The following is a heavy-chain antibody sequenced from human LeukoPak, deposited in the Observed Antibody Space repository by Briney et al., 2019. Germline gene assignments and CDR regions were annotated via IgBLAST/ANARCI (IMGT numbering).Heavy chain of an antibody. CDR3: ATGSGTSNAPLDY. D-gene: IGHD1-1*01. J-gene: IGHJ4*02. Sequence: GGSLRLSCAASGFTFSSYAMSWVRQAPGKGLEWVSAISGSGGSTYYADSVKGQFTISRDNSKNTLYLQMNSLRAEDTAVYYCATGSGTSNAPLDYWGQGTLVTVSS. CDR2: ISGSGGST. CDR1: GFTFSSYA. V-gene: IGHV3-23*01.